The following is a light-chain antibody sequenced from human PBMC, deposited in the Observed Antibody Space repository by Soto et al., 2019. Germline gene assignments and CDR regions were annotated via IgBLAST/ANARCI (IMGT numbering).Light chain of an antibody. CDR2: AAS. V-gene: IGKV1-27*01. CDR3: QNYNGAPWT. J-gene: IGKJ1*01. CDR1: QGISNY. Sequence: DIQLTQSPSFLSASLGDRVTITCRASQGISNYLVWYQQKPGKVPKLLIYAASTLQSGVPSRFSGSGSGTDFTLTISSLQPEDVATYYCQNYNGAPWTFGQGTKVEIK.